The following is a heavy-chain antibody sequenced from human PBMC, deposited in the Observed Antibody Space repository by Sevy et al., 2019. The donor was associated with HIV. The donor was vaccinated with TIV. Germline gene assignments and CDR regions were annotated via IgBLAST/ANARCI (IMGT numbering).Heavy chain of an antibody. Sequence: GGSLRLSCAASGFSFRKYGMHWVCQAPGKGLEWVAVIWWDGSEKYYADSVKGRFTISRDNSEDTMYLQMRSLRADDTAVYYCVRDPQINDIAESGIIHWGQGTLVTVSS. D-gene: IGHD6-13*01. CDR3: VRDPQINDIAESGIIH. CDR2: IWWDGSEK. CDR1: GFSFRKYG. J-gene: IGHJ4*02. V-gene: IGHV3-33*01.